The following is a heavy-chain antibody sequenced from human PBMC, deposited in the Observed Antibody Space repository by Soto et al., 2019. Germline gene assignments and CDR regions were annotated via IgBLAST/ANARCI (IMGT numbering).Heavy chain of an antibody. D-gene: IGHD6-19*01. CDR3: ATDFSGWYGSSEDGF. CDR1: GFTFSNYG. CDR2: ISYDGSNK. Sequence: QVQLVESGGGVVQPGRSLRLSCAASGFTFSNYGMHWVRQAPGKGLEWVAVISYDGSNKYYADSVKGRFTISRDNSKNTMYLQMNSLRAEDTAVYYSATDFSGWYGSSEDGFWGQGNLVTVSS. J-gene: IGHJ4*02. V-gene: IGHV3-30*03.